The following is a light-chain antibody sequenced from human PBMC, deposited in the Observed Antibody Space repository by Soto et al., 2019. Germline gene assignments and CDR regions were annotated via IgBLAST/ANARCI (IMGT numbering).Light chain of an antibody. V-gene: IGKV3-11*01. CDR3: QQRSNWPSAT. J-gene: IGKJ1*01. CDR1: QSVSSY. Sequence: EIVLTQSPATLSLSPGERATLSCRASQSVSSYLAWYQQKPGQAPRLLIYDASNRATGIPARFSGSGSGTDFTLTISSLEPEDFAVYYCQQRSNWPSATFXQGTKVDIK. CDR2: DAS.